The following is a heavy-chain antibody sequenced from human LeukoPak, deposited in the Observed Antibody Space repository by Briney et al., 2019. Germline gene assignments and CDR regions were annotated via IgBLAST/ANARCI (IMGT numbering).Heavy chain of an antibody. V-gene: IGHV4-61*02. D-gene: IGHD3-22*01. CDR3: ARSLSPDSSGYSRAFDY. J-gene: IGHJ4*02. CDR1: GGSISSGSYY. Sequence: SETLSLTCTVSGGSISSGSYYWSWIRQPAGKGLEWIGCIYTSGSTNYNPSLKSRVTISVDTSKNQFSLKLSSVTAADTAVYYCARSLSPDSSGYSRAFDYWGQGTLVTVSS. CDR2: IYTSGST.